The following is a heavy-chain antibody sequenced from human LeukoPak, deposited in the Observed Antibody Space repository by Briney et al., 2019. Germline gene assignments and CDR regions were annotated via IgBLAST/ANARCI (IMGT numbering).Heavy chain of an antibody. CDR2: IYYSGST. D-gene: IGHD3-10*01. CDR3: ARADGSGSYYFDY. V-gene: IGHV4-59*01. J-gene: IGHJ4*02. CDR1: GGSISSYY. Sequence: SETLSLTCTVSGGSISSYYWSWIRQPPGKGLDWIGYIYYSGSTNYNPSLKSRVTISVDTSKNQFSLKLSSVTAADTAVYYCARADGSGSYYFDYWGQGTLVTVSS.